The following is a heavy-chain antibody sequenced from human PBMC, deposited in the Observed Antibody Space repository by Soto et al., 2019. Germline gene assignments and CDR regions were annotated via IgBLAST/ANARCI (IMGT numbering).Heavy chain of an antibody. CDR1: GGSFSGYY. CDR2: INHSGST. Sequence: SETLSLTCAVYGGSFSGYYWSWIRQPPGKGLEWIGEINHSGSTNYNPSLKSRVTISVDTSKNQFALKLSSVTAADTAVYYCARDYGGKASFDYWGQGTLVTVSS. V-gene: IGHV4-34*01. CDR3: ARDYGGKASFDY. J-gene: IGHJ4*02. D-gene: IGHD4-17*01.